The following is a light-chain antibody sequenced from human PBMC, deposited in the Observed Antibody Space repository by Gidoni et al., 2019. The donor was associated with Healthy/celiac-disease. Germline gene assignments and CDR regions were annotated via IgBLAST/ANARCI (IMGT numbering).Light chain of an antibody. CDR2: WAS. CDR3: QQYYSTPPYT. V-gene: IGKV4-1*01. CDR1: QRVLFSSNNKNY. J-gene: IGKJ2*01. Sequence: DIVMTQSPDTLAVSLGESATINCKSSQRVLFSSNNKNYLAWSQQKPGQPPKLLIYWASTRESVVPDRVSCSGSGTDFSLTISSLQAEDVAVYYCQQYYSTPPYTFGQGTKLEIK.